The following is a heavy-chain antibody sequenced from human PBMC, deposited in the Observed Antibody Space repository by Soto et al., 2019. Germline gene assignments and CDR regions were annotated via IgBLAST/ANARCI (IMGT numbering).Heavy chain of an antibody. V-gene: IGHV3-30*18. D-gene: IGHD1-26*01. Sequence: GGSLRLSCAASGFTFSSYGMHWVRQAPGKGLEWVAVISYDGSNKYYADSVKGRFTISRDNSKNTLYLQMNSLRAEDTAVYYCAKDRPIELGIVGATLDYWGQGTLVTVSS. CDR1: GFTFSSYG. CDR2: ISYDGSNK. J-gene: IGHJ4*02. CDR3: AKDRPIELGIVGATLDY.